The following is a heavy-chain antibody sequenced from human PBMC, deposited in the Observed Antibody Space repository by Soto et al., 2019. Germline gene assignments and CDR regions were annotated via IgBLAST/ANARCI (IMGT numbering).Heavy chain of an antibody. CDR1: GFTFNNYG. CDR2: IWSDGSTN. Sequence: QVQLVESGGGVVQPGRSLRLSCAASGFTFNNYGMHWVGQAPGKGLEWVAVIWSDGSTNYYADSVKGRFTISRDNSKNTLYLQMNSLRAEDTALYYCARNLRSGSYRPPDYWGQGTLVTVSS. CDR3: ARNLRSGSYRPPDY. V-gene: IGHV3-33*01. J-gene: IGHJ4*02. D-gene: IGHD1-26*01.